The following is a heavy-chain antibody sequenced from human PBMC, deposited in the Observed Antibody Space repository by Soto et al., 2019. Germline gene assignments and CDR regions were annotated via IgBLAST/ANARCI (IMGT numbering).Heavy chain of an antibody. V-gene: IGHV4-61*01. CDR3: ASTGSESRRTTGAFDI. D-gene: IGHD1-7*01. CDR2: IYYSGST. Sequence: PSETLCLTCTVSGGSVSSGCCYWGWIRQPPGKELEWIGYIYYSGSTNYNPSLKSRVTISVDTSKNQFSLKLSSVTAADTAVYYCASTGSESRRTTGAFDIWGQGTMVTVPS. J-gene: IGHJ3*02. CDR1: GGSVSSGCCY.